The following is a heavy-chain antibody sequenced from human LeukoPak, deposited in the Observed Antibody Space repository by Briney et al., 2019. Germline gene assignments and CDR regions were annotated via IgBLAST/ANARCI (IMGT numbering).Heavy chain of an antibody. CDR1: GYTFTSYD. CDR2: MNPNSGNT. V-gene: IGHV1-8*01. D-gene: IGHD1-26*01. Sequence: EASVKVSCKASGYTFTSYDINWVRQATGQGLEWMGWMNPNSGNTGYAQKFQGRVTMTRNTSISTAYMELSSPRSEDTAVYYCARRIVGADAFDIWGQGTMVTVSS. J-gene: IGHJ3*02. CDR3: ARRIVGADAFDI.